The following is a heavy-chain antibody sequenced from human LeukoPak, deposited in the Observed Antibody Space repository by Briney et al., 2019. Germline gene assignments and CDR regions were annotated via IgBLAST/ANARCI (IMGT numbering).Heavy chain of an antibody. D-gene: IGHD4-17*01. J-gene: IGHJ4*02. CDR1: GFTFDGYG. CDR2: ISWNSGNI. Sequence: GRSLRLSCAASGFTFDGYGMRWVRQAPGQGLEWVSVISWNSGNIGYADSVKGRFTISRDNAKNSLYLQMNSLRPEDTALYYCAKDLRPYGLYYFDYWGQGTLVTVSS. CDR3: AKDLRPYGLYYFDY. V-gene: IGHV3-9*01.